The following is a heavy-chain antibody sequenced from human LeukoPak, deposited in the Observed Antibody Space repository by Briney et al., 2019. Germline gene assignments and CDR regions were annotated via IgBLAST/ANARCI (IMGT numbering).Heavy chain of an antibody. V-gene: IGHV4-59*01. J-gene: IGHJ4*02. Sequence: SETLSLTCTVSGGSISSYYWSWIRQPPGKGLEWIGYIYYSGSTKYNPSLKSRVTISVDTSKNQFSLKLSSVTAADTAVYYCARARYSGYDFDYWGQGTLVTVSS. D-gene: IGHD5-12*01. CDR2: IYYSGST. CDR1: GGSISSYY. CDR3: ARARYSGYDFDY.